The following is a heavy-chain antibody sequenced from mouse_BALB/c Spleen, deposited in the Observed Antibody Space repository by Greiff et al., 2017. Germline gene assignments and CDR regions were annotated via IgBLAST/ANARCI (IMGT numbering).Heavy chain of an antibody. Sequence: EVKLMESGGGLVQPGGSRKLSCAASGFTFSSFGMHWVRQAPEKGLEWVAYISSGSSTIYYADTVKGRFTISRDNPKNTLFLQMTSLRSEDTAMYYCARNYDYPYYAMDYWGQGTSVTVSS. CDR2: ISSGSSTI. CDR3: ARNYDYPYYAMDY. V-gene: IGHV5-17*02. CDR1: GFTFSSFG. J-gene: IGHJ4*01. D-gene: IGHD2-4*01.